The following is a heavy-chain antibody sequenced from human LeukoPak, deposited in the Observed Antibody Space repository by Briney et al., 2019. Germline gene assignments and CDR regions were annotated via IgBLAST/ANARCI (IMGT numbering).Heavy chain of an antibody. Sequence: ASVQVSCKISGYTLTEISMQWVRQAPGKGLEWMGGFVPENGETIYAQQFQGRVTVTEDTSTDTAYMELSSLRYEDTAVYYCATGSYYGSGTYYYYDYMDVWGKGTTVTVSS. CDR1: GYTLTEIS. CDR3: ATGSYYGSGTYYYYDYMDV. V-gene: IGHV1-24*01. D-gene: IGHD3-10*01. J-gene: IGHJ6*03. CDR2: FVPENGET.